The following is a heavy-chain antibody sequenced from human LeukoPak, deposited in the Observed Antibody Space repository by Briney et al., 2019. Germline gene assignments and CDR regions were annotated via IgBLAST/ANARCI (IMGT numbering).Heavy chain of an antibody. J-gene: IGHJ4*02. CDR3: ARGHGGSYFDD. CDR2: INPNSGGT. D-gene: IGHD1-26*01. Sequence: ASVKVSCKASAYTFTDYYIYWVRQAPGQGLELMGWINPNSGGTNYAQKFQGRVTMTRDTSISTAYMELSSLRSDDTAVYYCARGHGGSYFDDWGQGTLVTVSS. V-gene: IGHV1-2*02. CDR1: AYTFTDYY.